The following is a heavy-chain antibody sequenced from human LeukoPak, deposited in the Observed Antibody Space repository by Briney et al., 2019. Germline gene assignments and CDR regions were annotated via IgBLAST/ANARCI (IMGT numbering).Heavy chain of an antibody. CDR2: ISFDGGNK. J-gene: IGHJ4*02. V-gene: IGHV3-30-3*01. Sequence: GRSLRLSCAASGFTFSNYAMHWVRQAPGKGLEWVTVISFDGGNKYYADSVKGRFTISRDNSENTLYLQMSSLRTEDTAVYYCAGGTPYSSSGIDYWGQGTLVTVSS. CDR1: GFTFSNYA. D-gene: IGHD6-13*01. CDR3: AGGTPYSSSGIDY.